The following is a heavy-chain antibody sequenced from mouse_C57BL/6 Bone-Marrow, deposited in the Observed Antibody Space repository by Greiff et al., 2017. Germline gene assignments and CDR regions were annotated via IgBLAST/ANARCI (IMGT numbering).Heavy chain of an antibody. D-gene: IGHD1-1*01. J-gene: IGHJ3*01. Sequence: QVQLQPSGAELARPGPSVKLSCKASGYSFTSYGISWVKQRTGQGLAWIGEIYPRSGNTYYNEKFKGKATLTADKSSSTAYMELRILTSEDSAVSFCARSKYYGSSYWFAYWGQGTLVTVSA. CDR3: ARSKYYGSSYWFAY. V-gene: IGHV1-81*01. CDR2: IYPRSGNT. CDR1: GYSFTSYG.